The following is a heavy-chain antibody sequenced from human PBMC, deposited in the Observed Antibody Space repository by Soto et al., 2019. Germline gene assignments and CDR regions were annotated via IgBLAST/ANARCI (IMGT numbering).Heavy chain of an antibody. CDR3: TTPGPNFLAVANYYYYYYGMDV. CDR1: GFTFSNAW. Sequence: PGGSLRLSCAASGFTFSNAWMNWVRQAPGKGLEWVGRIKSKTDGGTTDYAAPVKGRFTISRDDSKNTLYLQMNSLKTEDTAVYYCTTPGPNFLAVANYYYYYYGMDVWGQGTTVTVSS. J-gene: IGHJ6*02. V-gene: IGHV3-15*07. CDR2: IKSKTDGGTT. D-gene: IGHD6-19*01.